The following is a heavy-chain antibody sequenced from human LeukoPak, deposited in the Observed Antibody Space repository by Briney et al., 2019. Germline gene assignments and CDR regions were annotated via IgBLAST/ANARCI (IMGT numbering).Heavy chain of an antibody. Sequence: ASVEVSCKVSGYTLTELSMHWVRQAPGKGLEWMGGFDPEDGETIYAQKFQGRVTMTEDTSTDTAYMELSSLRSEDTAVYYCATFLAAAGQGFFDYWGQGTLVTVSS. CDR3: ATFLAAAGQGFFDY. J-gene: IGHJ4*02. CDR2: FDPEDGET. V-gene: IGHV1-24*01. CDR1: GYTLTELS. D-gene: IGHD6-13*01.